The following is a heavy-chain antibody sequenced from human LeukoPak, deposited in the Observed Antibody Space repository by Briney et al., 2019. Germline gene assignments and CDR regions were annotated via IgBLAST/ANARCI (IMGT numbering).Heavy chain of an antibody. V-gene: IGHV3-33*06. CDR1: GFTFSSYG. Sequence: GGTLRLSCAASGFTFSSYGMHWVRKAPGKGLEWLAVIWYDRSNKYYADSGKGRFTISRDNSKNTLYLQMNSLRAGDTAVYYCAKDGPTPYCSSTSCYAELIDYWGQGTLVTVSS. D-gene: IGHD2-2*01. CDR2: IWYDRSNK. CDR3: AKDGPTPYCSSTSCYAELIDY. J-gene: IGHJ4*02.